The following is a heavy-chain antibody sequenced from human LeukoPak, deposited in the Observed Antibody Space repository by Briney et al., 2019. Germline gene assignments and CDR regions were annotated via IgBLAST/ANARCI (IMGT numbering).Heavy chain of an antibody. D-gene: IGHD5-12*01. Sequence: EASVKVSCKASGYTFTDYYMHWARQAPGQGLEWMGWINPNSGGTNYAQKFQGRVTMTRDTSISTAYMELSRLRSDDTAVYYCARDLGINSGYDFYYYYYMDVWGKGTTVTVSS. V-gene: IGHV1-2*02. CDR3: ARDLGINSGYDFYYYYYMDV. J-gene: IGHJ6*03. CDR2: INPNSGGT. CDR1: GYTFTDYY.